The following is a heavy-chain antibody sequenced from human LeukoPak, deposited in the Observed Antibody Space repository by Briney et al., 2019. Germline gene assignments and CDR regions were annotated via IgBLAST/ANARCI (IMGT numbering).Heavy chain of an antibody. V-gene: IGHV1-18*01. D-gene: IGHD6-13*01. CDR2: ISAYNGNT. J-gene: IGHJ3*02. CDR3: ARDRGIAAAGPDAFDI. Sequence: ASVKVSCKASGYTFTSYGISWVRQAPGQGLEWMGWISAYNGNTNYAQKLQGRVTMTTDTSTSTAYMELRSLRSDDTAVYYCARDRGIAAAGPDAFDIWGQGTIVTVSS. CDR1: GYTFTSYG.